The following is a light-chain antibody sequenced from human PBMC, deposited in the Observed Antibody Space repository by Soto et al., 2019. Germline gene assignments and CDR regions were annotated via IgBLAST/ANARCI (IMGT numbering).Light chain of an antibody. CDR3: QQSYNWPRT. V-gene: IGKV3-15*01. Sequence: EIVMTQSPATLSVSPGERATLSCRASQSVTSNLAWYQQKPGQPPRLLIYSASTRATGIPARFSASGSGTEFTLTISSLQSEDFAVYYCQQSYNWPRTFGQGTMVEIK. J-gene: IGKJ1*01. CDR2: SAS. CDR1: QSVTSN.